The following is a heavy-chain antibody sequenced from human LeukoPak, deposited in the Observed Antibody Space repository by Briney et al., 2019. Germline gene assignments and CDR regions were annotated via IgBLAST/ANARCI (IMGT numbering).Heavy chain of an antibody. Sequence: GGSLRLSCSASGFTFRSYAMHWVRQAPGKGLEYVSVISSRGSSTYYADSLKGRFTISRDDSKNTLYLEMSSLRAEDTALYYCSSLDYWGQGTLVTVSS. CDR1: GFTFRSYA. CDR3: SSLDY. V-gene: IGHV3-64D*06. CDR2: ISSRGSST. J-gene: IGHJ4*02. D-gene: IGHD6-13*01.